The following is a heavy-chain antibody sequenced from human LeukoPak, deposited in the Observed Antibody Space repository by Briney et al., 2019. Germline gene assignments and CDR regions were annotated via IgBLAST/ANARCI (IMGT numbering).Heavy chain of an antibody. J-gene: IGHJ4*02. Sequence: GGSLRLSCAASGFTFSSYAMHWVRQAPGKGLEWVAVISYDGSNKYYADSVKGRFTISRDNSKNTLYLQMNSLRAEDTAVYYCARDSGWYYFDYWGQGTLVTVSS. CDR1: GFTFSSYA. V-gene: IGHV3-30-3*01. CDR3: ARDSGWYYFDY. CDR2: ISYDGSNK. D-gene: IGHD6-19*01.